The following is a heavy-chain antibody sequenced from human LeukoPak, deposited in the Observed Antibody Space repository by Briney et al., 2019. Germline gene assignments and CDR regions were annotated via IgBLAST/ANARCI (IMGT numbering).Heavy chain of an antibody. V-gene: IGHV4-39*01. Sequence: SETLSLTCTVSGGSISSSSYYWGWIRQPPGKGLEWIGSIYYSGSTYYNPSLKSRATISIDTSKNQFSLKLSSVTAADTAVYYCADLTYYYDSSGTPWGQGTLVTVSS. CDR2: IYYSGST. CDR1: GGSISSSSYY. J-gene: IGHJ5*02. CDR3: ADLTYYYDSSGTP. D-gene: IGHD3-22*01.